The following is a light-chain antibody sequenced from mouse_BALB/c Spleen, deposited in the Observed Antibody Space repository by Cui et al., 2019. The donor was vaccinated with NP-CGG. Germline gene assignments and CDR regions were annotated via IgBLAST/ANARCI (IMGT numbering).Light chain of an antibody. CDR1: TGAVTTSNY. J-gene: IGLJ1*01. CDR2: GTN. V-gene: IGLV1*01. Sequence: QAIVTQESTLTTSPGETVTLTCRSCTGAVTTSNYANWVQEKPDHLFTGLIGGTNNRAPGVPARFSGSLIGDKAALTITWAQTEDETIYFCALWYSNHWVFGGGTKLTVL. CDR3: ALWYSNHWV.